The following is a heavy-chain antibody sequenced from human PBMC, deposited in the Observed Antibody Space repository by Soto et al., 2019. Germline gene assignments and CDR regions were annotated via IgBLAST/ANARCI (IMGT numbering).Heavy chain of an antibody. D-gene: IGHD3-10*01. J-gene: IGHJ5*02. CDR3: ARSPFRSGTSPSWFAP. Sequence: QVQLVESGGGVVQPGRSLRLSCAASGFTFTSHALHWVRQTPGKGLEWVAVISYDEGDKFYAASVKGRFTISRDNSKNTLYLQMNSLRSEDTAIYYCARSPFRSGTSPSWFAPWGQGTLVSVSS. CDR1: GFTFTSHA. CDR2: ISYDEGDK. V-gene: IGHV3-30*04.